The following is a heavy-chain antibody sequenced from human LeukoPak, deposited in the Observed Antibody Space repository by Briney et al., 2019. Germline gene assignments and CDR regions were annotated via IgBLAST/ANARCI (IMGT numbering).Heavy chain of an antibody. CDR2: IYYSGST. D-gene: IGHD3-9*01. CDR1: GGSISSSSYY. CDR3: AILRYFDFRPTFFDY. V-gene: IGHV4-39*01. Sequence: SETLSLTCTVSGGSISSSSYYWGWTRQPPGKGLEWIGSIYYSGSTYYNPSLKSRVTISVDTSKNQFSLKLSSVTAADTAVYYCAILRYFDFRPTFFDYWGQGTLVTVSS. J-gene: IGHJ4*02.